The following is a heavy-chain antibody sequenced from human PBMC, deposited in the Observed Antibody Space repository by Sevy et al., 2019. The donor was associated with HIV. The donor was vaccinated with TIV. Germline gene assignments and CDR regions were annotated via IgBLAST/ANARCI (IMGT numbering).Heavy chain of an antibody. V-gene: IGHV1-2*02. CDR1: GYTFTGYY. Sequence: ASVKVSCKASGYTFTGYYMHWVRQAPGQGLEWMGWINPNSGGTNYAQKFQGRVTMTRDTSISTAYMELSRLRSDDKAGYYCARLWETTVVSDTAMVPSGLFYYFAYWGQGTLVTVSS. D-gene: IGHD5-18*01. J-gene: IGHJ4*02. CDR2: INPNSGGT. CDR3: ARLWETTVVSDTAMVPSGLFYYFAY.